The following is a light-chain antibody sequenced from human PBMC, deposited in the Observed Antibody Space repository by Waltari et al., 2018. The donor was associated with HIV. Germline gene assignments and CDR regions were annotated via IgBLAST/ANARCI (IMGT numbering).Light chain of an antibody. V-gene: IGKV3-15*01. CDR3: QQYNEWPRT. CDR2: GPS. CDR1: QSVRNN. J-gene: IGKJ1*01. Sequence: EIVMTQSPATLSVSPWERATLSCRASQSVRNNLAWYQQKPGQAPRLLIYGPSTRATGTPARFSASGSGTEFTLTISSLQSEDFAIYYCQQYNEWPRTFGQGTKVEIK.